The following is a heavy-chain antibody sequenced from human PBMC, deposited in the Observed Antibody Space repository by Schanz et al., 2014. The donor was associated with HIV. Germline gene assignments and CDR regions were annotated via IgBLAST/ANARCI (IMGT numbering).Heavy chain of an antibody. V-gene: IGHV1-69*06. D-gene: IGHD3-16*01. CDR2: IIPLSGTP. CDR1: GGTSSIYA. Sequence: QVQLVQSGAEVKKPGSSVKVACKASGGTSSIYAISWVRQAPGQGLEWMGGIIPLSGTPFYAQKFQGRVTITADKSTSTAYMELSSLRSEDTAIYYCARHLPGGLFSPLNLWGQGTLVTVSS. CDR3: ARHLPGGLFSPLNL. J-gene: IGHJ5*02.